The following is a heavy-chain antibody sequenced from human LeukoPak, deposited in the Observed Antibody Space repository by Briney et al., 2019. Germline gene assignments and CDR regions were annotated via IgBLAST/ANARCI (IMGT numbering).Heavy chain of an antibody. D-gene: IGHD5-18*01. CDR3: ARGMWVQLWFSLSY. CDR2: IIPIFGTA. CDR1: GGTFSSYA. V-gene: IGHV1-69*13. J-gene: IGHJ4*02. Sequence: GASVKVSCKASGGTFSSYAISWVRQAPGQGLEWMGGIIPIFGTANYAQKFQGRVTITADESTSTAYMELSSLRSEDTAVYYCARGMWVQLWFSLSYWGQGTLVTVSS.